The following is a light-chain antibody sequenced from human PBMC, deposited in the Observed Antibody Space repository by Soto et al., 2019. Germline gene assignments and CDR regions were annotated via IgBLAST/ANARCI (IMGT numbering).Light chain of an antibody. Sequence: EIVLTQSPGTLSLSPGERATLSCRASQSVSSSYLAWYQQKPGQAPRLLIYGASSRATSIPDRFSGSGSGTDFTLTISRLEPDDLAVYYCQQCGSSPRTFGQGTKLEIK. CDR2: GAS. CDR3: QQCGSSPRT. V-gene: IGKV3-20*01. CDR1: QSVSSSY. J-gene: IGKJ2*01.